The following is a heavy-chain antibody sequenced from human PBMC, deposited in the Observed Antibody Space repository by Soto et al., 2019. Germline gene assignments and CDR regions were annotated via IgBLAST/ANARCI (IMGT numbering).Heavy chain of an antibody. CDR3: ARGAVVVVPAAIDYYYYMDV. CDR1: GYTFTSYA. Sequence: GASVKVSCKASGYTFTSYAMHWVRQAPGQRLEWMGWINAGNGNTKYSQKFQGRVTITRDTSASTAYMELSSLRSEDTAVYYCARGAVVVVPAAIDYYYYMDVWGKGTTVTVSS. D-gene: IGHD2-2*02. V-gene: IGHV1-3*01. J-gene: IGHJ6*03. CDR2: INAGNGNT.